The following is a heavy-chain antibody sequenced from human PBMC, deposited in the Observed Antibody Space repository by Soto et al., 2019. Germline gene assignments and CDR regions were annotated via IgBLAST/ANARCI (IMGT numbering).Heavy chain of an antibody. CDR1: GGSISSYY. CDR2: IYYSGST. J-gene: IGHJ4*02. CDR3: ARESTYFDY. Sequence: SETLSLTCTVSGGSISSYYWSWIRQPPGKGLEWIGYIYYSGSTNYNPSLKSRVTISVDTSKNQFSLKLSSVTAADTAVYYCARESTYFDYWGQGTLVTVSS. V-gene: IGHV4-59*01. D-gene: IGHD1-26*01.